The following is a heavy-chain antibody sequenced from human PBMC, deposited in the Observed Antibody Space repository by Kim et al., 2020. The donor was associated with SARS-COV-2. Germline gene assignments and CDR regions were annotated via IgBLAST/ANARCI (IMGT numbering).Heavy chain of an antibody. CDR2: IYYSGST. J-gene: IGHJ6*03. D-gene: IGHD2-2*01. CDR3: ARQGCSSISCYLLLFTYYYYMDV. Sequence: SETLSLTCTVSGGSISSSSYYWGWIRQPPGKGLEWIGSIYYSGSTYHNPSLKSRVTISVDTSKNQFSLKLSSVTAADTAVYYCARQGCSSISCYLLLFTYYYYMDVWGKGTTVTVSS. V-gene: IGHV4-39*01. CDR1: GGSISSSSYY.